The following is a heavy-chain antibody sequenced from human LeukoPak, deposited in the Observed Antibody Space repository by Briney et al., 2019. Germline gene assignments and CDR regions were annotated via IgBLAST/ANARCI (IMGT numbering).Heavy chain of an antibody. V-gene: IGHV3-23*01. CDR1: GFTFSSYA. Sequence: GGSLRLSCAASGFTFSSYAMSWVRQAPGKGLEWVSAISGSGGSTYYADSVKGRFTISRDNSKNTLYLQMNSLRAEDTAVYYCAKDQYYYGSGTLAWWGQGTLVTVSS. CDR2: ISGSGGST. D-gene: IGHD3-10*01. J-gene: IGHJ4*02. CDR3: AKDQYYYGSGTLAW.